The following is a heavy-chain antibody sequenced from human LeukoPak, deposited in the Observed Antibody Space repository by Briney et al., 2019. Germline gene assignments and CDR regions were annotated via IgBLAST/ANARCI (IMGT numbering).Heavy chain of an antibody. D-gene: IGHD2/OR15-2a*01. V-gene: IGHV3-15*01. Sequence: PGGSLRLSCAASGFTFSSYAMTWVRQAPGKGLEWVGLIKSKTGGGTTDYAAPVKGRFTISRDDSKNTLYLQMNSLKTEDTAMYYCGTGLLGNWGLGTLVTVSS. CDR3: GTGLLGN. CDR2: IKSKTGGGTT. J-gene: IGHJ4*02. CDR1: GFTFSSYA.